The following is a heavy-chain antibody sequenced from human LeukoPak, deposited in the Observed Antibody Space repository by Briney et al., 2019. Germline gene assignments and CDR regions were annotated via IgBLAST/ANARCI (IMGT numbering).Heavy chain of an antibody. Sequence: SVKVSCKASGYIFTNYAISWVRQAPGQGLEWMGGIIPIFGTANYAQKFQGRVTITADESTSTAYMELSSLRSEDTAVYYCARGPYGIAIFGVSPYYFDYWGQGTLVTVSS. V-gene: IGHV1-69*13. CDR1: GYIFTNYA. CDR2: IIPIFGTA. D-gene: IGHD3-3*01. J-gene: IGHJ4*02. CDR3: ARGPYGIAIFGVSPYYFDY.